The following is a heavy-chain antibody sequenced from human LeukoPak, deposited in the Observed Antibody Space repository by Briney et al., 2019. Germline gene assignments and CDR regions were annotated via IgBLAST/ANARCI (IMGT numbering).Heavy chain of an antibody. V-gene: IGHV3-30-3*01. CDR1: GFTFSSYA. D-gene: IGHD2-2*01. Sequence: GGSLRLSCAASGFTFSSYAMHWVRQAPGKGLEWVAVISYDGSNKYYADSVKGRFTISRDNSKSTLYLQMNSLRAEDTAVYYCASPIVVVPAATRKVGDYWGQGTLVTVSS. CDR3: ASPIVVVPAATRKVGDY. CDR2: ISYDGSNK. J-gene: IGHJ4*02.